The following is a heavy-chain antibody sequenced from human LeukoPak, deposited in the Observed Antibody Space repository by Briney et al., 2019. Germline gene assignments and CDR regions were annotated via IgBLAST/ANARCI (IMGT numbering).Heavy chain of an antibody. J-gene: IGHJ6*03. CDR2: INHSGST. Sequence: SETLSLTCAVYGGSFSGYYWSWIRQPPGKGLEWIGEINHSGSTNYNPSLKSRVAISVDTSKNQFSLKLSSVTAADTAVYYCARGQKDYSGSYWNYYYYYMDVWGKGTTVTVSS. CDR3: ARGQKDYSGSYWNYYYYYMDV. V-gene: IGHV4-34*01. CDR1: GGSFSGYY. D-gene: IGHD1-26*01.